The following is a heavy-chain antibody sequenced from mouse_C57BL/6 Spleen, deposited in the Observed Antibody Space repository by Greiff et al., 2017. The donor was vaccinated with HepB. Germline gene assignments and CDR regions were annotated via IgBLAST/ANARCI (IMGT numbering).Heavy chain of an antibody. V-gene: IGHV14-4*01. J-gene: IGHJ2*01. CDR1: GFNIKDDY. CDR3: TTDDYVDY. D-gene: IGHD2-4*01. CDR2: IDPENGDT. Sequence: EVQLQQSGAELVRPGASVKLSCTASGFNIKDDYMPWVKQRPEQGLEWIGWIDPENGDTEYASKFQGKATITADTSSNTAYLQLSSLTSEDTAVYYCTTDDYVDYWGQGTTLTVSS.